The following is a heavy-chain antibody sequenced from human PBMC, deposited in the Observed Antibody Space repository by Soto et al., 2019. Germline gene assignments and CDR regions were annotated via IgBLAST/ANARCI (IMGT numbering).Heavy chain of an antibody. CDR3: ARDGPSGNYLSYYFDS. J-gene: IGHJ4*02. CDR2: MWNDGNNK. V-gene: IGHV3-33*01. D-gene: IGHD1-26*01. CDR1: GFTFSRYG. Sequence: GGSLRLSCAASGFTFSRYGTHWVRQAPGKGLEWVAVMWNDGNNKYYADSVKGRFTISGDNSKNTLYLQMNSLRVEDTAVYYCARDGPSGNYLSYYFDSWGQGTLVTVSS.